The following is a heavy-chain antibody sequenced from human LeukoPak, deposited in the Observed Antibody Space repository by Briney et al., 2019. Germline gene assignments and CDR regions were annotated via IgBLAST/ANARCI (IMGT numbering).Heavy chain of an antibody. CDR1: GGSISSGAYY. D-gene: IGHD4-17*01. J-gene: IGHJ4*02. Sequence: SQTLSITCTDSGGSISSGAYYFSWIRQPPPNLLWWIGSLFYSGSPYKNPSLKSRVTISVDTSKNQFSLKLSSVTAADTAVYYCARQVPAGDYFDYWGQGTLVTVSS. CDR3: ARQVPAGDYFDY. CDR2: LFYSGSP. V-gene: IGHV4-30-2*03.